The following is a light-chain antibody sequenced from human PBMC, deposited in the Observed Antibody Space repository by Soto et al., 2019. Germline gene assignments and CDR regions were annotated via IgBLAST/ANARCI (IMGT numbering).Light chain of an antibody. CDR1: SSDVGGSNS. CDR3: SSYTGSSTYVV. Sequence: QSALTQPASVSGSPGQSITVSCTGISSDVGGSNSVSWYQQHPGKAPRLIIFDVSNRPSGVSNRFSGSKSGNTASLTISGLQAEDEADYYCSSYTGSSTYVVFGGGTKLTVL. CDR2: DVS. J-gene: IGLJ2*01. V-gene: IGLV2-14*03.